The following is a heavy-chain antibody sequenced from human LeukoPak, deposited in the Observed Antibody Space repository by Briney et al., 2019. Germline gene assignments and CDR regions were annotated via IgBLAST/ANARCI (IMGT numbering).Heavy chain of an antibody. V-gene: IGHV3-48*02. CDR1: GFTFSTKS. Sequence: GGSLRLSCAVSGFTFSTKSMNWVRQAPGKGLEWVSYITADSGTTYYADSVKGRFTISRDNAKNSLYLQMNSLRDEDTAVYYCASRDYFDYWGQGTLVTVSS. CDR2: ITADSGTT. CDR3: ASRDYFDY. J-gene: IGHJ4*02.